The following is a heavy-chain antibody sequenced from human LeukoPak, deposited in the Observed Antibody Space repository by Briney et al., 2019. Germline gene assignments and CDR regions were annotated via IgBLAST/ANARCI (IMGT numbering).Heavy chain of an antibody. V-gene: IGHV3-23*01. CDR3: AKDWPPDS. Sequence: GGSMRLSSVASGFTFTSYAMSWDRQVPGKGLEWVSAISASGGLTYYADSVKGRFTISRDSSKNTLYLQMNSLRAADTAVYYCAKDWPPDSWGQGTLVTVSS. CDR2: ISASGGLT. CDR1: GFTFTSYA. J-gene: IGHJ5*01.